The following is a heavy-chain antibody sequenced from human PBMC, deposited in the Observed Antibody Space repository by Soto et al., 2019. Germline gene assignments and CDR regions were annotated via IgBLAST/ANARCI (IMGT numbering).Heavy chain of an antibody. V-gene: IGHV4-30-4*01. D-gene: IGHD3-22*01. J-gene: IGHJ4*02. CDR2: IYYSGST. Sequence: SETLSLTCTVSGGSISSGDYYWSWIRQPPGKGLEWIGYIYYSGSTYYNPSLKSRVTISVDTSKNQFSLKLSSVTAEDTAVYYCAREAYYYDSSGYFSKYFDSWGQGTLVTVSS. CDR1: GGSISSGDYY. CDR3: AREAYYYDSSGYFSKYFDS.